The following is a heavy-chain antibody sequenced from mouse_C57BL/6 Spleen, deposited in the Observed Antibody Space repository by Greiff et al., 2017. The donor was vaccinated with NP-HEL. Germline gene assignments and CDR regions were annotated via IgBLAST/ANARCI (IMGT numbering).Heavy chain of an antibody. J-gene: IGHJ2*01. CDR1: GYTFTSYW. CDR2: IDPSDSYT. CDR3: ASGDSSGYYYDD. V-gene: IGHV1-69*01. Sequence: VQLQQPGAELVMPGASVKLSCKASGYTFTSYWMHWVKQRPGQGLEWIGEIDPSDSYTNYNQKFKGKSTLTVDKSSSTAYMQLSSLTSEDSAVYYCASGDSSGYYYDDWGKGPTLTVAT. D-gene: IGHD3-2*02.